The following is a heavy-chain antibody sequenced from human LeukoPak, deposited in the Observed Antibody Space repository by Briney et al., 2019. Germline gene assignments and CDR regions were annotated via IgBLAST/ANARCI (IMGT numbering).Heavy chain of an antibody. Sequence: EASVKVSCKASGYTFTSYGISWVRRAPGQGLEWMGWISAYNGNTNYAQKLQGRVTMTTDTSTSTAYMELRSLRSDDTAVYYCARDVITTTIPLIDYWGQGTLVTVSS. J-gene: IGHJ4*02. D-gene: IGHD1-14*01. CDR1: GYTFTSYG. V-gene: IGHV1-18*01. CDR2: ISAYNGNT. CDR3: ARDVITTTIPLIDY.